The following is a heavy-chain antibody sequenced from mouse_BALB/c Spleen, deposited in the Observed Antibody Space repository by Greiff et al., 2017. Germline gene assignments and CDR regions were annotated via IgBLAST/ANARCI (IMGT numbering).Heavy chain of an antibody. CDR1: GFTFSSYA. V-gene: IGHV5-9-4*01. Sequence: EVMLVESGGGLVKPGGSLKLSCAASGFTFSSYAMSWVRQSPEKRLEWVAEISSGGSYTYYPDTVTGRFTISRDNAKNTLYLEMSSLRSEDTAMYYCAREGNYEEAWFAYWGQGTLVTVSA. J-gene: IGHJ3*01. D-gene: IGHD2-1*01. CDR3: AREGNYEEAWFAY. CDR2: ISSGGSYT.